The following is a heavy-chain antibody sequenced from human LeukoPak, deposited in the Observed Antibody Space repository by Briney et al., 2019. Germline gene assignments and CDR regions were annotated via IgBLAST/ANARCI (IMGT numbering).Heavy chain of an antibody. CDR3: AGAHPRSADY. CDR1: GYSFVLYG. CDR2: ISTYNGNT. J-gene: IGHJ4*02. Sequence: ASVKVSCKASGYSFVLYGISWVRQAPGQGPEWMGWISTYNGNTKYAEKFQGRVTMTTDTPTSTAYMELSSLRSEDTAVYYCAGAHPRSADYWGQGTLVTVSS. V-gene: IGHV1-18*01.